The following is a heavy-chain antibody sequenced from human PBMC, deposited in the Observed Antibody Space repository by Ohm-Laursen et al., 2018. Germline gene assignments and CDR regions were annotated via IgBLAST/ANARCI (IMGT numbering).Heavy chain of an antibody. CDR3: ARDRGSQSY. CDR2: MNQDGSEK. J-gene: IGHJ4*02. D-gene: IGHD3-10*01. Sequence: SLRLSCAASGFTFSSYAMSWVRQAPGKGLEWVANMNQDGSEKDYVDSVKGRFTISRDNAKNSLYLQMNSLRAEDTAVYYCARDRGSQSYWGQGTLVTVSS. CDR1: GFTFSSYA. V-gene: IGHV3-7*01.